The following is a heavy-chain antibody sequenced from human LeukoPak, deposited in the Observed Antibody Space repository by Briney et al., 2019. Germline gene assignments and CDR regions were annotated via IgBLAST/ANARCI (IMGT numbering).Heavy chain of an antibody. Sequence: ASVRVSCKTSGYTFSNFGINWVRQAPGQGLEWMGWISAYNGNTNYAQKLQGRVTMTTDTSTSTAYMELRSLRSDDTAVYYCARGGNSFDYWGQGTLVTVSS. V-gene: IGHV1-18*01. J-gene: IGHJ4*02. CDR3: ARGGNSFDY. CDR2: ISAYNGNT. CDR1: GYTFSNFG.